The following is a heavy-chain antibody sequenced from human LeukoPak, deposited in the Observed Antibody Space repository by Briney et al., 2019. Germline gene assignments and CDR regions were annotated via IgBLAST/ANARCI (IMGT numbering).Heavy chain of an antibody. CDR2: IIPIFGTA. J-gene: IGHJ4*02. CDR3: AREGADYYDSSGPFDY. V-gene: IGHV1-69*06. CDR1: GGTFSSYA. Sequence: SVKVSCKASGGTFSSYAISWVRQAPGQGLEWMGGIIPIFGTANYAQKFQDRVTITADKSTSTAYMELSSLRSEDTAVYYCAREGADYYDSSGPFDYWGQGTLVTVSS. D-gene: IGHD3-22*01.